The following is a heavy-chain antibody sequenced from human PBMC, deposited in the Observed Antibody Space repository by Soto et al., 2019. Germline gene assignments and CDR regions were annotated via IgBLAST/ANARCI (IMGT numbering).Heavy chain of an antibody. CDR2: IRSKAYGGTA. J-gene: IGHJ3*02. D-gene: IGHD3-9*01. CDR3: TKRYFGGLDAFDI. CDR1: GFRFGDYA. Sequence: GGPLRLSCTASGFRFGDYAMSWFRQAPGKGLEWVGFIRSKAYGGTAEYAASVKARFTVSRDDSKGIAYLQMNSLRTEDTAVYYCTKRYFGGLDAFDIWGPGTMVTVSS. V-gene: IGHV3-49*03.